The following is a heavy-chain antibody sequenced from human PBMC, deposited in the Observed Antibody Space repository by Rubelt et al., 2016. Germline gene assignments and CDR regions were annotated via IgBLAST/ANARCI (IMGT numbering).Heavy chain of an antibody. CDR2: IKQDGREK. V-gene: IGHV3-7*05. CDR1: GLSFSRYW. D-gene: IGHD4-17*01. Sequence: EVQLVESGGGLVQPGGSLRLSCVASGLSFSRYWISWVRQAPGKGLEWVANIKQDGREKYYVDSVKGRFTISRDNAKNTLYMKMNSLGGEDTAVYYGAKDHDYGDRGFSWGQGTLVTVSS. J-gene: IGHJ4*02. CDR3: AKDHDYGDRGFS.